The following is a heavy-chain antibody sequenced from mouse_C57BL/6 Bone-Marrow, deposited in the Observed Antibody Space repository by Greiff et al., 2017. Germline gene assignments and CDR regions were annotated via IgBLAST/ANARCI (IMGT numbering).Heavy chain of an antibody. CDR1: GYAFTNYL. Sequence: QVQLQQSGAELVRPGTSVKVSCKASGYAFTNYLIEWVKQRPGQGLEWIGVINPGSGGTNYNEKFKGKATLTADKSSSTAYMQLSSLTSEDSAVYFGAREWLAYAMDYWGQGTSVTVSS. CDR2: INPGSGGT. D-gene: IGHD2-2*01. J-gene: IGHJ4*01. CDR3: AREWLAYAMDY. V-gene: IGHV1-54*01.